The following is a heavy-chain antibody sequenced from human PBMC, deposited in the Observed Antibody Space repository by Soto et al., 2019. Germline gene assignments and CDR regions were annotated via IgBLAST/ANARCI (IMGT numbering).Heavy chain of an antibody. CDR2: IYYSGST. V-gene: IGHV4-30-4*01. Sequence: SETLSLTCTVSGGSISSGDYYWSWIRQPPGKGLEWIGYIYYSGSTYYNPSLKSRVTISVDTSKNQFSLKLSSVTAADTAVYYCARDRSTIEADGTISWFDPWGQGTLVTVSS. J-gene: IGHJ5*02. CDR3: ARDRSTIEADGTISWFDP. D-gene: IGHD6-13*01. CDR1: GGSISSGDYY.